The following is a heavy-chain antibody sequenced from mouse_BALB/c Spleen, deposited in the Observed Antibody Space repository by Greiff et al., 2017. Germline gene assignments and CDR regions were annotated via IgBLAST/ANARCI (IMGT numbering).Heavy chain of an antibody. CDR1: GYTFTSYW. V-gene: IGHV1-7*01. J-gene: IGHJ2*01. CDR3: ARVDYGFDY. Sequence: VQLQESGAELVKPGASVKMSCKASGYTFTSYWMHWVKQRPGQGLEWIGYINPSTGYTEYNQKFKDKATLTADKSSSTAYMQLSSLTSEDSAVYYCARVDYGFDYWGQGTTLTVSS. CDR2: INPSTGYT. D-gene: IGHD1-1*01.